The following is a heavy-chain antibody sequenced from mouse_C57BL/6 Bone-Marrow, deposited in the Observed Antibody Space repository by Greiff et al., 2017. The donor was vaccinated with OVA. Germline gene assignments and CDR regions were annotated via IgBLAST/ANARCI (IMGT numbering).Heavy chain of an antibody. CDR3: ARSGYDYDEVGAWFAY. J-gene: IGHJ3*01. CDR1: GYTFTSYW. CDR2: INPSNGGT. D-gene: IGHD2-4*01. V-gene: IGHV1-53*01. Sequence: QVQLQQPGTELVKPGASVKLSCKASGYTFTSYWMHWVKQRPGQGLEWIGNINPSNGGTNYNEKFKSKATLTVDKSSSTAYMQLSSLTSEDSAVYYCARSGYDYDEVGAWFAYWGQGTLLTVSA.